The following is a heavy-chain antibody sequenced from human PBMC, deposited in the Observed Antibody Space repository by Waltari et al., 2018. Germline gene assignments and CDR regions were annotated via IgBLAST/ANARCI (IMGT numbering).Heavy chain of an antibody. J-gene: IGHJ2*01. V-gene: IGHV4-39*01. CDR1: GGSISSSSYY. CDR2: IYYSGST. D-gene: IGHD4-4*01. Sequence: QLQLQESGPGLVKPSETLSLTCTVSGGSISSSSYYWGWIRQPPGKGLEWIGSIYYSGSTYYNPSLKSRVTISVDTSKNQFSLKLSSVTAADTAVYYCARHGGNYVWWYFDLWGRGTLVTVSS. CDR3: ARHGGNYVWWYFDL.